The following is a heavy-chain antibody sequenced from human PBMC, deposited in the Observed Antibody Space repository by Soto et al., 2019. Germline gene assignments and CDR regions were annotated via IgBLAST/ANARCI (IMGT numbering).Heavy chain of an antibody. J-gene: IGHJ6*02. V-gene: IGHV1-18*01. CDR3: ARGGSLTVTLLLYYGMDV. CDR2: ISAYNGNT. Sequence: QVQLVQSGAEVKKPGASVKVSCKASGYTFTSYGISWVRQAPGQGLEWMGWISAYNGNTNYAQKLQGRVTMTTDTSTSTAYTELRSLRSDDTAVYYCARGGSLTVTLLLYYGMDVWGQGTTVTVSS. D-gene: IGHD4-17*01. CDR1: GYTFTSYG.